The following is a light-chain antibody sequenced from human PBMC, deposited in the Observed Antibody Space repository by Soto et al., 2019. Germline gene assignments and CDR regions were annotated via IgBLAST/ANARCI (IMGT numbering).Light chain of an antibody. CDR2: DAS. CDR1: QTVSSNY. CDR3: QQYGDSPRGT. Sequence: EVVLTQSPATLSLSPGERATLSCGASQTVSSNYLAWYQHKPGLAPRLLIYDASSRATGIPDRFRGSGSGTDFTLTLSRLEPEDVAVYYCQQYGDSPRGTFGGGSKVEMK. V-gene: IGKV3D-20*01. J-gene: IGKJ4*01.